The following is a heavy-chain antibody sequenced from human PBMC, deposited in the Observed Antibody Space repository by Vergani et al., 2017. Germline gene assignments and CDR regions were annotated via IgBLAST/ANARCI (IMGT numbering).Heavy chain of an antibody. CDR3: ARDSAYYYDSSGHEAFDI. CDR1: GFTFSSYS. J-gene: IGHJ3*02. D-gene: IGHD3-22*01. CDR2: ISSSSSTI. V-gene: IGHV3-48*01. Sequence: EVQLVESGGGLVQPGGSLRLSCAASGFTFSSYSMNWVRQAPGKGLEWVSYISSSSSTIYYADSVKGRFTISRDNAKNSLYLQMNSLRAEDTAVYYCARDSAYYYDSSGHEAFDIWGQGTMVTVSS.